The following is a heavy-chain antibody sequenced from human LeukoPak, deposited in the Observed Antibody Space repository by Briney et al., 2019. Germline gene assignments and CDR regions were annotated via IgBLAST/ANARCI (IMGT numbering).Heavy chain of an antibody. CDR2: LNPDNGGT. D-gene: IGHD6-19*01. CDR3: ARGPYSSGWYGCPDY. V-gene: IGHV1-2*02. Sequence: GASVKVSCKASGYIFTAYYLHWVRQAPGQGLEWMGWLNPDNGGTHYAQNFQGRVTMTRATSISTAYMELSRLRSDDTAVYYCARGPYSSGWYGCPDYWGQGTLVTVSS. CDR1: GYIFTAYY. J-gene: IGHJ4*02.